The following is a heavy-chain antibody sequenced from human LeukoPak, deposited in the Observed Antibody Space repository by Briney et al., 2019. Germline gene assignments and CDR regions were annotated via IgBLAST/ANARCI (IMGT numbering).Heavy chain of an antibody. V-gene: IGHV3-30*18. CDR3: AKAKVPYSSGWSYDY. J-gene: IGHJ4*02. CDR2: ISYDGSNK. D-gene: IGHD6-19*01. Sequence: GGSLRLSCAASGFTFSSYGMHWVRQAPGKGLEWVAVISYDGSNKYYADSVKGRFTISRDNSKNTLYLQMNSLRAEDTALYYCAKAKVPYSSGWSYDYWGQGTLVTVSS. CDR1: GFTFSSYG.